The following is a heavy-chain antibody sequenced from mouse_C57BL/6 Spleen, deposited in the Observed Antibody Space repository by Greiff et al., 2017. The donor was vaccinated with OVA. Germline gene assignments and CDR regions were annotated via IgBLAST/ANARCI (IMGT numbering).Heavy chain of an antibody. J-gene: IGHJ2*01. D-gene: IGHD1-1*01. Sequence: EVMLVESGGGLVKPGGSLKLSCAASGFTFSSYAMSWVRQTLEKRLEWVATISDGGSYTYYPDNVKGRFTISRDNAKNNLYLQMSHLKSEDTAMYYCARDGGGSSLFDYWGQGTTLTVSS. CDR2: ISDGGSYT. CDR1: GFTFSSYA. V-gene: IGHV5-4*01. CDR3: ARDGGGSSLFDY.